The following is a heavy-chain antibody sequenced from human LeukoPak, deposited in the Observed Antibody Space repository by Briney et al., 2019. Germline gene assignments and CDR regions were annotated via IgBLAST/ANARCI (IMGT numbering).Heavy chain of an antibody. J-gene: IGHJ3*02. V-gene: IGHV5-10-1*01. CDR3: AVKGLVVGGLDI. Sequence: GESLRISCKGSGYSFSGYWISWVRQMPGKGLEWMGKIDPGDSQTIYSPSFQGHVIISIDKSISTAYLQWNSLKASDSAMYFCAVKGLVVGGLDIWGQGTMVAVSS. CDR1: GYSFSGYW. CDR2: IDPGDSQT. D-gene: IGHD2-21*01.